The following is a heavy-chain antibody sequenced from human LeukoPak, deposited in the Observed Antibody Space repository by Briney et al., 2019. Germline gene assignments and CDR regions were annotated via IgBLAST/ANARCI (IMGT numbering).Heavy chain of an antibody. CDR2: IGGSGAST. J-gene: IGHJ4*02. CDR1: GFTFSSYA. V-gene: IGHV3-23*01. CDR3: ASPYSSSWPPVDSYYFDY. Sequence: PGGSLRLSCAASGFTFSSYAMSWVRQAPGKGLEWVSTIGGSGASTYYADSVKGRFTISRDNSKNTLYLQMNSLRAEDTAVYYCASPYSSSWPPVDSYYFDYWGQGTLVTVSS. D-gene: IGHD6-13*01.